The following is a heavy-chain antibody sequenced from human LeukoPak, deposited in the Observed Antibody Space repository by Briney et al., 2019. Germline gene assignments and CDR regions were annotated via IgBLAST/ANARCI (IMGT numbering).Heavy chain of an antibody. J-gene: IGHJ4*02. V-gene: IGHV4-34*01. Sequence: SETLSLTCAVYGGSFSGYYWSWIRQPPGKGLEWIGEINHSGSTNYNPSLKSRVTISVDTSKNQFSLKLSSVTAADTAVYYCARGPGIAVGYAEKTFDYWGQGTLVTVTS. CDR2: INHSGST. CDR3: ARGPGIAVGYAEKTFDY. CDR1: GGSFSGYY. D-gene: IGHD6-19*01.